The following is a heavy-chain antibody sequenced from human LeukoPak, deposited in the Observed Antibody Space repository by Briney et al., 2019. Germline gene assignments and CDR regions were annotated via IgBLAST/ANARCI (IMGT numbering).Heavy chain of an antibody. CDR1: GGSFSGYY. Sequence: SGTLSLTCAVYGGSFSGYYWSWIRQPPGKGLEWIGEINHSGSTNYNPSLKSRVTISVDTSKNQFSLKLSSVTAADTAVYYCARGVSKGIAAAGESDYWGQGTLVTVCS. V-gene: IGHV4-34*01. CDR3: ARGVSKGIAAAGESDY. J-gene: IGHJ4*02. D-gene: IGHD6-13*01. CDR2: INHSGST.